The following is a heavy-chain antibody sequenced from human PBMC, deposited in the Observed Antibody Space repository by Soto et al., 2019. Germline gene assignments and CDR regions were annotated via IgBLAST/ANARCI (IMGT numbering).Heavy chain of an antibody. J-gene: IGHJ4*02. CDR2: IYYSGST. CDR3: ARHPHQLYSSGWYAGY. D-gene: IGHD6-19*01. V-gene: IGHV4-39*01. Sequence: PSETLSLTCTVSGGSISSSSYYWGWIRQPPGKGLEWIGSIYYSGSTYYNPSLKSRVTISVDTSKNQFSLKLSSVTAADTAVYYCARHPHQLYSSGWYAGYWGQGTLVTVSS. CDR1: GGSISSSSYY.